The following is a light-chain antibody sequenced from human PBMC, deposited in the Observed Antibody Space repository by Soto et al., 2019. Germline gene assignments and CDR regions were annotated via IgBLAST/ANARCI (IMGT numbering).Light chain of an antibody. Sequence: DIQMTQSPSSLSASIGDNVTMTCQASQDITNYLNWYQQKAGKPPKLLIFDAFSLEEGVPSRFSGSGSGTDFTLSITSVRPEDLGTYYCQQAASLPQTFGPGTTVDVK. J-gene: IGKJ3*01. CDR3: QQAASLPQT. V-gene: IGKV1-33*01. CDR1: QDITNY. CDR2: DAF.